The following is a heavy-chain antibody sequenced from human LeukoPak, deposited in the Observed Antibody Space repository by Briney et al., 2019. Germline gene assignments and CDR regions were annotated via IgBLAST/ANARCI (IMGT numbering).Heavy chain of an antibody. V-gene: IGHV3-66*01. CDR2: IYSGGST. CDR1: GFTVSSNY. J-gene: IGHJ6*02. Sequence: GGSLRLCCAASGFTVSSNYMSWVRQAPGKGLEWVSVIYSGGSTYYADSVKGRFTISRDNSKNTLYLQMNSLRAEDTAVYYCARDSIVVVPAARVGLYYYGMDVWGQGTTVTVSS. D-gene: IGHD2-2*01. CDR3: ARDSIVVVPAARVGLYYYGMDV.